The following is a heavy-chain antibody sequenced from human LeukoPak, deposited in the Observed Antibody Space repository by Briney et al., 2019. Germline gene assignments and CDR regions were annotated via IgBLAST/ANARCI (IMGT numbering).Heavy chain of an antibody. Sequence: PSETLSLTCAVYGGSFSGYYWSWIRQPPGKGLEWIGEINHSGSTNYNPSLKSRVTISVDKSKNQFSLKLSSVTAADTAVYYCASSYCGGDCHLSWGQGTLVTVSS. CDR2: INHSGST. CDR3: ASSYCGGDCHLS. CDR1: GGSFSGYY. V-gene: IGHV4-34*01. D-gene: IGHD2-21*02. J-gene: IGHJ5*02.